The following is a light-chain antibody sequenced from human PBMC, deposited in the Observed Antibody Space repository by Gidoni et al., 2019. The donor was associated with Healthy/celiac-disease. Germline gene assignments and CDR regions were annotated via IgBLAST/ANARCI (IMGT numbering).Light chain of an antibody. CDR1: SSNIGAGYD. CDR3: QSYDSSLSGYV. CDR2: GNS. V-gene: IGLV1-40*01. J-gene: IGLJ1*01. Sequence: QSVLTQPPSVSGAPGPRVTISCTGRSSNIGAGYDVHWYQPLPGTAPKLLIYGNSNRPSGVPDRFSGSKSGTSASLAITGLQAEDEADYYCQSYDSSLSGYVFGTGTKVTVL.